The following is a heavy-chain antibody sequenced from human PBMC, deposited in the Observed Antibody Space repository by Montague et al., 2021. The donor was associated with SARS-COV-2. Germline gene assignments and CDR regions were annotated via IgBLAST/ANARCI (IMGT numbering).Heavy chain of an antibody. CDR3: ARLNFHITIFGVVSSRVFDY. CDR2: IYYSGST. V-gene: IGHV4-39*01. Sequence: SETLSLTCTVSGGSISSSSNHWGWIRQSPGKGLEWIGNIYYSGSTYYNPSLKSRVTISVDTSKNQFSLKLSSVTAADTAVYYCARLNFHITIFGVVSSRVFDYWGQGTLVTVSS. CDR1: GGSISSSSNH. D-gene: IGHD3-3*01. J-gene: IGHJ4*02.